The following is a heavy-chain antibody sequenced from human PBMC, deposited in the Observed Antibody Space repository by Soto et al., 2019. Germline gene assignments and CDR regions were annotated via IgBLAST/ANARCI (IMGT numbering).Heavy chain of an antibody. D-gene: IGHD5-12*01. J-gene: IGHJ6*02. V-gene: IGHV3-21*01. CDR2: ISSSSSYI. Sequence: EVQLVESGGGLVKPGGSLRLSCAASGFTFSSYSMNWVRQAPGKGLEWVSSISSSSSYIYYADSVKGRFTISRDNAKNSLHLQMNSLRAEDTAMYYCARPSGYYYYYGMDVWGQGTTVTVSS. CDR3: ARPSGYYYYYGMDV. CDR1: GFTFSSYS.